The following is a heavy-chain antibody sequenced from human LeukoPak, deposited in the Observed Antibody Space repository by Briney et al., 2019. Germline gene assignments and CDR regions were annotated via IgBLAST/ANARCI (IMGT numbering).Heavy chain of an antibody. Sequence: PGGSLRLSCAASGFTFSSYGMHWVRQAPGKGLEWVAVIWYDGSNKYYADSVKGRFTISRDNSKNTLYLQMNSLRAEDTAVYYCAREAGRYSYGSSPFDYWGQGTLVTVSS. CDR2: IWYDGSNK. J-gene: IGHJ4*02. D-gene: IGHD5-18*01. CDR1: GFTFSSYG. V-gene: IGHV3-33*08. CDR3: AREAGRYSYGSSPFDY.